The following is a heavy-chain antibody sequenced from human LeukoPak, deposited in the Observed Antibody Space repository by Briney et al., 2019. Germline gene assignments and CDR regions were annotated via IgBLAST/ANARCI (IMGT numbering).Heavy chain of an antibody. D-gene: IGHD5-24*01. CDR3: ARYSGRDGYNLNYCYYYGMDV. Sequence: SVKVSCKASGGTFSSYAISWVRQAPGQGLEWMGRIIPIFGIANYAQKFQGRVTITADKSTSTAYMELSSLRSEDTAVYYCARYSGRDGYNLNYCYYYGMDVWGQGTTVTVSS. V-gene: IGHV1-69*04. CDR2: IIPIFGIA. J-gene: IGHJ6*02. CDR1: GGTFSSYA.